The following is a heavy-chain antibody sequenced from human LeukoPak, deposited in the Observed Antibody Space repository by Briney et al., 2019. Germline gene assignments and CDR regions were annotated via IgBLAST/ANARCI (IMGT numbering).Heavy chain of an antibody. D-gene: IGHD6-19*01. V-gene: IGHV4-34*01. J-gene: IGHJ3*01. CDR3: ARGFPPGSGSRGSHAFDV. Sequence: PSETLSLTCAVSEMSFSAYYWNWIHQSPGKGLEWIGEINYGGSTKYTPSLEGRGTILIDTSKNQFSLKLTSVTAADTAVYYCARGFPPGSGSRGSHAFDVWGQGTMVTVSS. CDR2: INYGGST. CDR1: EMSFSAYY.